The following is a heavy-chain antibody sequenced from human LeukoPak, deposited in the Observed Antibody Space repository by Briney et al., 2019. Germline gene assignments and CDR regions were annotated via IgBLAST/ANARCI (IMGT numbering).Heavy chain of an antibody. Sequence: GGSLRLSCAASGFTFSSYWMSWVRQAPGKGLEWVANIKQDGSEEYYVDSVKGRFTISRDNAKNSLYLQMNSLRAEDTAVYYCARGSSRGYYYMDVWGKGTTVTISS. CDR1: GFTFSSYW. CDR3: ARGSSRGYYYMDV. J-gene: IGHJ6*03. D-gene: IGHD6-13*01. V-gene: IGHV3-7*03. CDR2: IKQDGSEE.